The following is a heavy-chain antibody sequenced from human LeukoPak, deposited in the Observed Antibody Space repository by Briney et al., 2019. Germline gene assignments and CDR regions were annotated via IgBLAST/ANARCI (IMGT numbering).Heavy chain of an antibody. CDR1: GYTFTGYY. D-gene: IGHD3/OR15-3a*01. CDR2: INPNSGGT. CDR3: ARGTGY. J-gene: IGHJ4*02. Sequence: ASVKVSCKAAGYTFTGYYMHWVRQAPGQGLEWMGWINPNSGGTNYAQKCQGRVTFTGDTSNNTAYMEVTNLTSDDTATYYCARGTGYWGQGTLVSVSS. V-gene: IGHV1-2*02.